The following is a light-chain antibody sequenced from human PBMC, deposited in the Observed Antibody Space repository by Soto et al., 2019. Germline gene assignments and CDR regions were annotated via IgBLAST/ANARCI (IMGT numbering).Light chain of an antibody. CDR1: QSVDSN. J-gene: IGKJ5*01. CDR2: GIS. Sequence: EIVMTQSPGTLSLSPGETATLSCRASQSVDSNYLAWYQQTPGQAPRLLVYGISTRATDISARFSGSGSGTEFTLTISSLQSEDFGIYYCQQHSKWPITFGQGTRLEIK. CDR3: QQHSKWPIT. V-gene: IGKV3-15*01.